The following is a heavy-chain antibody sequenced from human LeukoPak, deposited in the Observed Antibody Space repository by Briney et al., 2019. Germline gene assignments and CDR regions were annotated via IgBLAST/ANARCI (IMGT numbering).Heavy chain of an antibody. CDR2: IYYSGST. J-gene: IGHJ6*03. V-gene: IGHV4-31*03. CDR3: ARDGYSTMDV. Sequence: SETLSLTCTVSGGSISSGGYYWSWIRQHPGKGLEWIGYIYYSGSTYYNPSLKSRVTISVDTSKNQFSPKLSSVTAADTAVYYCARDGYSTMDVWGKGTTVTVSS. D-gene: IGHD6-13*01. CDR1: GGSISSGGYY.